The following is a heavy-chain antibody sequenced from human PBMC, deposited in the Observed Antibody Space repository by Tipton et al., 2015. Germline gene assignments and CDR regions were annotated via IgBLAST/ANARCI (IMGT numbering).Heavy chain of an antibody. CDR3: ARGGNNWFDP. CDR2: IYYSGTV. D-gene: IGHD2-15*01. Sequence: TLSLTCTVSGGSISGYYWSWIRQPPGKGLEWIGYIYYSGTVNYNPSLTSRVTISVDTSKNQFSLKLSSVTAADTAVYFCARGGNNWFDPWGQGTLVTVSS. J-gene: IGHJ5*02. CDR1: GGSISGYY. V-gene: IGHV4-59*01.